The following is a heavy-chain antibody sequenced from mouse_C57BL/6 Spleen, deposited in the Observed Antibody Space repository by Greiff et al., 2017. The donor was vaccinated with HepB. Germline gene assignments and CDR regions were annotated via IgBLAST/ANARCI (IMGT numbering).Heavy chain of an antibody. J-gene: IGHJ4*01. Sequence: EVMLVESGGGLVKPGGSLKLSCAASGFTFSSYTMSWVRQTPEKRLEWVATISGGGGNTYYPDSVKGRFTISRDNAKNTLYLQMSSLRSEDTALYYCARLYDGYLPAMDYWGQGTSVTVSS. D-gene: IGHD2-3*01. CDR2: ISGGGGNT. CDR3: ARLYDGYLPAMDY. CDR1: GFTFSSYT. V-gene: IGHV5-9*01.